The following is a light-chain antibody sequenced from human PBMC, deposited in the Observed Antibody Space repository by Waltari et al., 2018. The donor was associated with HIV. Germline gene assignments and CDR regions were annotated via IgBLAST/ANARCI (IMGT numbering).Light chain of an antibody. V-gene: IGLV2-11*02. Sequence: QSALTQPRSVSGSPGQSVTIPCTGTSSDVVGYNYVSCDLQHPGKASKLMIYAVSKRPSGVPDRFSGTKSGNTASLTISGLQAEDGADYYCCSYAGSYAVVFGGGTKLTVL. J-gene: IGLJ2*01. CDR2: AVS. CDR3: CSYAGSYAVV. CDR1: SSDVVGYNY.